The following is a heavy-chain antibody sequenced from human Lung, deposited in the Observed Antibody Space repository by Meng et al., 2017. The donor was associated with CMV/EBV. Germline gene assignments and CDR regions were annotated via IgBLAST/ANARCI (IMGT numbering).Heavy chain of an antibody. CDR3: AKDLGRDAYYDFWSGPPPPGFDY. V-gene: IGHV3-30*02. J-gene: IGHJ4*02. CDR1: GFTFSSYG. D-gene: IGHD3-3*01. CDR2: IRYDGSNK. Sequence: SCAASGFTFSSYGMHWVRQAPGKGLERVAFIRYDGSNKYYADSVKGRFTISRDNSKNTLYLQMNSLRAEDTAVYYCAKDLGRDAYYDFWSGPPPPGFDYWXQGTXVTGSS.